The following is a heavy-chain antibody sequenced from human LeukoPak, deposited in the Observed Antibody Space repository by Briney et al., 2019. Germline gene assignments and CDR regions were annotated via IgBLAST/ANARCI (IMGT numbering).Heavy chain of an antibody. CDR2: IIPIFGTA. J-gene: IGHJ4*02. CDR1: GGTFSSYA. V-gene: IGHV1-69*13. CDR3: AREGPYSSGWLLDY. Sequence: SVKVSCKVSGGTFSSYAISWVRQAPGQGLEWMGGIIPIFGTANYAQKFQGRVTITADESTSTAYMELSSLRSEDTAVYYCAREGPYSSGWLLDYWGQGTLVTVSS. D-gene: IGHD6-19*01.